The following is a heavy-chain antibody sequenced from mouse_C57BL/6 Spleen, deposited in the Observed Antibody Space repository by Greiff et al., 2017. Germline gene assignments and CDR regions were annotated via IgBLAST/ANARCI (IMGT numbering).Heavy chain of an antibody. J-gene: IGHJ3*01. D-gene: IGHD2-4*01. CDR2: IDPSDSYT. Sequence: VQLQQPGAELVMPGASVKLSCKASGYTFTSYWMHWVKQRPGQGLEWIGEIDPSDSYTNYNQKFKGKSTLTVDKSSSTAYMQLSSLTSEDSAVYYCARSGDYDGGWFAYWGQGTLVTVSA. CDR3: ARSGDYDGGWFAY. CDR1: GYTFTSYW. V-gene: IGHV1-69*01.